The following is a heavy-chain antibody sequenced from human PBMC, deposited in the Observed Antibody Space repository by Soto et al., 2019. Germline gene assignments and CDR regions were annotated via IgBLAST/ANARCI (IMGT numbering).Heavy chain of an antibody. J-gene: IGHJ6*02. Sequence: EVQLLESGGGLVQPGGSLRLSCAASGFTFSSYAMSWVRQAPGKGLEWVSAISGSGGSTYYPDSVKGRFTISRDNSKNTLYLQMNSLRAEDTAVYYCAKDREQQLVRDYYYGMDVWGQGTTVTVSS. CDR1: GFTFSSYA. V-gene: IGHV3-23*01. CDR3: AKDREQQLVRDYYYGMDV. CDR2: ISGSGGST. D-gene: IGHD6-13*01.